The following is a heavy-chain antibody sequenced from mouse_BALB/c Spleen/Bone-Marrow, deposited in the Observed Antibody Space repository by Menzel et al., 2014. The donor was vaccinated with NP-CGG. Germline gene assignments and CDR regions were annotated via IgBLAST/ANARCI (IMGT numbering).Heavy chain of an antibody. J-gene: IGHJ2*01. CDR3: TRSTMITYFDY. CDR2: INPSSGGT. V-gene: IGHV1S81*02. CDR1: GYTFTSYY. Sequence: VKLLESGAELVKPGASVKLSCKASGYTFTSYYMYWVKQRPGQGLEWIGEINPSSGGTNFNEKFKSKATLTVDKSSSTAYMQLSSLTSEDSAVYYCTRSTMITYFDYWGQGTTLTVSS. D-gene: IGHD2-4*01.